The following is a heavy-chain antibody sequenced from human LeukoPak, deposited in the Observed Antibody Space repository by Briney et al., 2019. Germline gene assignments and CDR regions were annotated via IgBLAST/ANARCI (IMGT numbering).Heavy chain of an antibody. J-gene: IGHJ1*01. V-gene: IGHV3-30*02. CDR1: GFAFNFRTSG. D-gene: IGHD3-22*01. CDR2: IQYDDSEK. CDR3: AKDRGSGYYPKYFQH. Sequence: GGSLRLSCAASGFAFNFRTSGMHWVRQAPGKGLEWVAFIQYDDSEKSYADSMKGRCTTSRDNSKKTVSLQMNSLRAEDTAVYYCAKDRGSGYYPKYFQHWGQGTLVTVSS.